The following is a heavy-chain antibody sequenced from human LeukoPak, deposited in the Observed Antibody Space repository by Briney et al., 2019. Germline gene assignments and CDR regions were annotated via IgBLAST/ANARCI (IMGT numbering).Heavy chain of an antibody. Sequence: VASVKVSCKASGYTFTGYYIHWVRQAPGQGLEWMGWINPNSGGTKCAQKFQGRVTMTRDTSISTAYMELSRLRSDDTAVYYCARGMTPVAYSGSYYGDAFDIWGQGTMVTVSS. D-gene: IGHD1-26*01. CDR3: ARGMTPVAYSGSYYGDAFDI. V-gene: IGHV1-2*02. CDR1: GYTFTGYY. J-gene: IGHJ3*02. CDR2: INPNSGGT.